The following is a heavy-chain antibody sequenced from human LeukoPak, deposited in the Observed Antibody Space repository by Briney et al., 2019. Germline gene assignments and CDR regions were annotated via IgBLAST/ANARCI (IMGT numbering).Heavy chain of an antibody. D-gene: IGHD6-19*01. CDR2: INPNSGGT. V-gene: IGHV1-2*02. CDR3: ARSGIAVAGMIDY. Sequence: EASVKVSCKASGYTFTGYYMHWVRQAPGQGLEWMGWINPNSGGTNYAQKFQGRVTMTRDTSISTVYMELSSLRSEDTAVYYCARSGIAVAGMIDYWGQGTLVTVSS. J-gene: IGHJ4*02. CDR1: GYTFTGYY.